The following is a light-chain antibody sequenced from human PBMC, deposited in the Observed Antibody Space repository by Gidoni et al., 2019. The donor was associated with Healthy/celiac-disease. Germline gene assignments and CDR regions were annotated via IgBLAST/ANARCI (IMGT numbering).Light chain of an antibody. Sequence: DSQMTQSPSSLSASVGDRVTMTCRASQSIGSYLHLYQHKPGRPPKLLIYAASNLHSGVPSRFSGSGSGTDFTLTISSLQPEDSATYYCQQTYNSWWTFGQGTKVEIK. CDR3: QQTYNSWWT. CDR2: AAS. V-gene: IGKV1-39*01. J-gene: IGKJ1*01. CDR1: QSIGSY.